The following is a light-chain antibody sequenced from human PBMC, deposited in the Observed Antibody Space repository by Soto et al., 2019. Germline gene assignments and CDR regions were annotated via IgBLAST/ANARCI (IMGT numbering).Light chain of an antibody. CDR1: QSLLQSNGYNY. Sequence: DVVMTQSPLSLPVTPGESASISCRSSQSLLQSNGYNYVDWYLQKPGQSPQLLIYLGFLRSSGVPDRLSGSGSGTDFTLKISRMEAEDVVVYYCMQAPQTPPYTFGQGTKVESK. CDR2: LGF. V-gene: IGKV2-28*01. CDR3: MQAPQTPPYT. J-gene: IGKJ2*01.